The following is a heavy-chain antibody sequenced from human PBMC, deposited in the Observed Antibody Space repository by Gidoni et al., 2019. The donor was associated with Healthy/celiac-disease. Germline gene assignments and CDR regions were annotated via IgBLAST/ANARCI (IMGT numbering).Heavy chain of an antibody. CDR2: ILYDGSNK. CDR1: GFTFSCYG. J-gene: IGHJ5*02. Sequence: QVQLVESGGGVVQPGRSLRLSCAASGFTFSCYGMHWVRQAPGKGLEWVAVILYDGSNKYYADSVKGRFTISIDNSKNTLYLQMNSLRAEDTAVYYCARDKASSGWDNWFDPWGQGTLVTVSS. V-gene: IGHV3-33*01. CDR3: ARDKASSGWDNWFDP. D-gene: IGHD6-19*01.